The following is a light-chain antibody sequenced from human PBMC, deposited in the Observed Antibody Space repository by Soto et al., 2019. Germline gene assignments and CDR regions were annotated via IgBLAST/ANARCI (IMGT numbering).Light chain of an antibody. J-gene: IGKJ3*01. CDR3: QQYNNWPFT. CDR1: QSVSSN. CDR2: GAS. Sequence: EIVMTQSPATLSVSPGERATLSCRASQSVSSNLAWYQQKPGQVPRLLIYGASTRATGIPARFSGSGSGTEFTLTISRLQPEDFAVYNCQQYNNWPFTFGPGTKVDIK. V-gene: IGKV3D-15*01.